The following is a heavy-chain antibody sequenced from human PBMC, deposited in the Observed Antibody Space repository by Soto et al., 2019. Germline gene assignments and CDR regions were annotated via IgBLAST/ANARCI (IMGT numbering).Heavy chain of an antibody. Sequence: QLQLQESGPGLVKPSETLSLTCTVSGDSISSSSTYYWGWVRQPPGKGLEWLGCLYYSGTTYYNPSLMSRVTISGDTSKNQFSLRLSSVTAADTAVYYCARAPTSSGWTFDSWGQGTLVTVSS. V-gene: IGHV4-39*01. CDR3: ARAPTSSGWTFDS. CDR2: LYYSGTT. CDR1: GDSISSSSTYY. J-gene: IGHJ4*02. D-gene: IGHD6-19*01.